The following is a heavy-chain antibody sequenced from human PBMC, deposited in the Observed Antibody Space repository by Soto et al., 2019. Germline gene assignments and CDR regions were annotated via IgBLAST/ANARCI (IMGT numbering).Heavy chain of an antibody. V-gene: IGHV4-30-2*01. J-gene: IGHJ4*02. Sequence: QLQLQESGSGLVKPSQTLSLTCAVSGGSISSGGYSWSWIRQPPGKGLEWIGYIYHSGSTYYNPPLKSRVTISVDRSKNQFSLKLSSVTAADTAVYYCARAQLGVAFDYWGQGTLVTVSS. CDR3: ARAQLGVAFDY. CDR1: GGSISSGGYS. CDR2: IYHSGST. D-gene: IGHD6-19*01.